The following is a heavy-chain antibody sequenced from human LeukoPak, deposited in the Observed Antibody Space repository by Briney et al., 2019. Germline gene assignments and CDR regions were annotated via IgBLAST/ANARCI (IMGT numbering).Heavy chain of an antibody. V-gene: IGHV3-21*01. CDR3: ARGGYSSSWYHDS. D-gene: IGHD6-13*01. J-gene: IGHJ4*02. Sequence: GESLRLSCAASGFTFSSYSMNWVRQAPGKGLEWVSSISSSSSYMYYADSVKGRFTISRDNAKNSLYMQVNSLRAEDTAVYYCARGGYSSSWYHDSWGQGTLVTVSS. CDR2: ISSSSSYM. CDR1: GFTFSSYS.